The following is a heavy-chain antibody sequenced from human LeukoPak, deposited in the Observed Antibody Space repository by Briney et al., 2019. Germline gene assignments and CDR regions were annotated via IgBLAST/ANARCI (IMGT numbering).Heavy chain of an antibody. CDR2: INLNSGGT. D-gene: IGHD3-10*01. J-gene: IGHJ4*02. CDR3: ARDIKYYGSGSYYNRPVFDY. CDR1: GYTFTGYY. V-gene: IGHV1-2*02. Sequence: GASVKVSCKASGYTFTGYYMHWVRQAPGQGLEWMGWINLNSGGTNYAQKLQGRVTMTTDTSTSTAYMELRSLRSDDTAVYYCARDIKYYGSGSYYNRPVFDYWGQGTLVTVSS.